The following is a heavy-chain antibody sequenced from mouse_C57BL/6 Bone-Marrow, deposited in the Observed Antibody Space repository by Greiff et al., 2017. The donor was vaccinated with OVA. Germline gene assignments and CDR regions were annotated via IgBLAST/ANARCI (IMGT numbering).Heavy chain of an antibody. J-gene: IGHJ3*01. CDR2: IYPGDGDT. V-gene: IGHV1-80*01. Sequence: VKLMESGAELVKPGASVKISCKASGYAFSSYWMNWVKQRPGKGLEWIGQIYPGDGDTNYNGKFKGKATLTADKSSSTAYMQLSSLTSEDSAVDFCAREPPFRAWFAYWGQGTLVTVSA. CDR1: GYAFSSYW. CDR3: AREPPFRAWFAY.